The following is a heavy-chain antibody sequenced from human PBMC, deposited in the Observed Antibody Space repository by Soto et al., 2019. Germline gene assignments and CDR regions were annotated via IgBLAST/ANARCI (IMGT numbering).Heavy chain of an antibody. CDR2: IYYSGST. Sequence: SETLSLTCTVSGGSISSSSYYWGWIRQPPGKGLEWIGSIYYSGSTYYNPSLKSRVTISVDTSKNQFSLKLSSVTAADTAVYYCARLNMVRGVIITVDYYYYGMDVWGQGTTVTVSS. J-gene: IGHJ6*02. D-gene: IGHD3-10*01. CDR1: GGSISSSSYY. CDR3: ARLNMVRGVIITVDYYYYGMDV. V-gene: IGHV4-39*01.